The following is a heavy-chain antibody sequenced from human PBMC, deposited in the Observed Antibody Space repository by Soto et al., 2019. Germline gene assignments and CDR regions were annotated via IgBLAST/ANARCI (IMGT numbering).Heavy chain of an antibody. D-gene: IGHD5-18*01. Sequence: PGGSLRLSCAASGFSFSNYAMHWVRQAPGKGLDFVSAISSDGGSTYYADSVKGRFTISRDSSRNTLYLQMSSLRTEDTAIYHCVRVSGYNYAPNYNYWGQGTLVTVSS. CDR2: ISSDGGST. V-gene: IGHV3-64D*06. CDR3: VRVSGYNYAPNYNY. CDR1: GFSFSNYA. J-gene: IGHJ4*02.